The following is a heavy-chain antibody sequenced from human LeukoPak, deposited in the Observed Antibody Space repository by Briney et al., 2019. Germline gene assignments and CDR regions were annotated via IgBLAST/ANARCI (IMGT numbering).Heavy chain of an antibody. J-gene: IGHJ3*01. D-gene: IGHD4-23*01. CDR1: GYSISSGYY. CDR2: IYHSGST. CDR3: ARPVDV. Sequence: SETLSLTCTVSGYSISSGYYWGWIRQPPGKGLEWIGNIYHSGSTYYNPSLKSRVTISVDTSNNQFSLKLSSVTAADTAVYYCARPVDVWGQGTMVTVSS. V-gene: IGHV4-38-2*02.